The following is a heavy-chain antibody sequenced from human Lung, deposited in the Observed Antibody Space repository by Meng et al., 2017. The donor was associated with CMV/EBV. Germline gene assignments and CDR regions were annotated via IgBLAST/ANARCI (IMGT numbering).Heavy chain of an antibody. CDR3: ARVHRQYYYDGMDV. CDR1: GFTFSSYW. V-gene: IGHV3-74*01. Sequence: GESLKISCAASGFTFSSYWMHWVRQAPGKGLVWVSRINSDGSSTSYADSVKGRFTISRDNAKNTVYLQMNSLRAEDTAVYNCARVHRQYYYDGMDVWGRGXTVTVSS. CDR2: INSDGSST. J-gene: IGHJ6*02.